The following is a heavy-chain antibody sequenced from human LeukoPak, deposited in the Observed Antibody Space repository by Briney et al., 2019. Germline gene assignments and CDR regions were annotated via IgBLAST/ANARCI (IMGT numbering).Heavy chain of an antibody. J-gene: IGHJ6*03. Sequence: GGSLRLSCAASGFTFNNAWMSWVRQAPGKGLEWVGRIKSKTDGGTTDYVAPVKGRFTILRDDSKNTVYLQMNSLRAEDTAVYYCARDSVDANAPEYYYYYYYMDVWGKGTTVTISS. D-gene: IGHD2-2*01. V-gene: IGHV3-15*01. CDR2: IKSKTDGGTT. CDR3: ARDSVDANAPEYYYYYYYMDV. CDR1: GFTFNNAW.